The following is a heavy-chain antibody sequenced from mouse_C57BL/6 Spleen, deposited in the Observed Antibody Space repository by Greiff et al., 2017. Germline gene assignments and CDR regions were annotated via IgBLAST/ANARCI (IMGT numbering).Heavy chain of an antibody. CDR1: GYSFTDYN. D-gene: IGHD2-3*01. CDR3: ASGGDYDGYPSYAMDY. CDR2: INPNYGTT. V-gene: IGHV1-39*01. Sequence: EVKLQESGPELVKPGASVKISCKASGYSFTDYNMNWVKQSNGKSLEWIGVINPNYGTTSYNQKFKGKATLTVDQSSSTAYMQLNSLTSEDSAVYYCASGGDYDGYPSYAMDYWGQGTSVTVSS. J-gene: IGHJ4*01.